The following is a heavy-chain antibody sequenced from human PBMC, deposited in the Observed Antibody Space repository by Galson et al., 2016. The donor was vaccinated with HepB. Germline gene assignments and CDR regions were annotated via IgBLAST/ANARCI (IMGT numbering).Heavy chain of an antibody. D-gene: IGHD1-26*01. J-gene: IGHJ4*02. Sequence: SLRLSCAGSGFTFDDYAMHWVRQAPGKGLVWVSRINPGGSTTGFADSVKGRFTISRDNAKNTVYLYMNSLRAEDTGVYYCARDFDISGDYWGQGTLVTVSS. CDR3: ARDFDISGDY. CDR2: INPGGSTT. CDR1: GFTFDDYA. V-gene: IGHV3-74*01.